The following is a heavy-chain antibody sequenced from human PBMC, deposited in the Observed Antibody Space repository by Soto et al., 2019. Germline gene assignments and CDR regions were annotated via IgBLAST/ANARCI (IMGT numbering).Heavy chain of an antibody. J-gene: IGHJ6*02. CDR3: ARDPPITGDSPIGYYYYYGMDV. D-gene: IGHD7-27*01. CDR1: GFTFSSNA. CDR2: ISGSGGST. V-gene: IGHV3-23*01. Sequence: GGSLRLSCTASGFTFSSNAINWVRQAPGKGLEWVSSISGSGGSTYYADSVKGRFTISRDNSKNTLYLQMNSLRAEDTAVYYCARDPPITGDSPIGYYYYYGMDVWGQGTTVTVSS.